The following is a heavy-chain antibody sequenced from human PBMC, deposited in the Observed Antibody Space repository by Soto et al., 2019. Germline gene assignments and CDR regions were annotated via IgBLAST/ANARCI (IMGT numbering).Heavy chain of an antibody. J-gene: IGHJ5*02. CDR2: IIPIFGTA. Sequence: QVQLVQSGAEVKKPGSSVKVSCKASGGTFSSYAISWVRQAPGQGLEWMGGIIPIFGTANYAQKFQGRVTITADESKSTAYMELSSLRSEDTAVYYCARDRGGDDYGDYWWFDPWGQGTLVTVSS. V-gene: IGHV1-69*12. D-gene: IGHD4-17*01. CDR1: GGTFSSYA. CDR3: ARDRGGDDYGDYWWFDP.